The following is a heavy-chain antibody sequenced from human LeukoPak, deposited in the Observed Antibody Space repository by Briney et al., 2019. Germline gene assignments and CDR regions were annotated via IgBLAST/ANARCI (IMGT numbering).Heavy chain of an antibody. CDR3: ARFLASSSWDGYFDY. Sequence: GGSLRLSCAASGFTFNDHGMNWVRQAPGKGLEWVSGITSNGGTTGYEDSVRGRFTISRDNAKNSLYLQMNSLRAEDTALYHCARFLASSSWDGYFDYWGQGTLVTVSS. V-gene: IGHV3-20*01. CDR2: ITSNGGTT. D-gene: IGHD6-13*01. J-gene: IGHJ4*02. CDR1: GFTFNDHG.